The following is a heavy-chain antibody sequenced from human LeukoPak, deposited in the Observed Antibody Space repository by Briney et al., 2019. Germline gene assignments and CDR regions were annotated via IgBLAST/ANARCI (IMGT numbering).Heavy chain of an antibody. CDR2: ISWNSGSI. CDR3: AKKSRDGSLNY. D-gene: IGHD5-24*01. Sequence: GGSLRLSCAASGFTFDDYAMHRVRQAPGKGLEWVSGISWNSGSIGYADSVKGRFTISRDNAKNSLYLQMNSLRAEDMALYYCAKKSRDGSLNYWGQGTLVTVSS. V-gene: IGHV3-9*03. J-gene: IGHJ4*02. CDR1: GFTFDDYA.